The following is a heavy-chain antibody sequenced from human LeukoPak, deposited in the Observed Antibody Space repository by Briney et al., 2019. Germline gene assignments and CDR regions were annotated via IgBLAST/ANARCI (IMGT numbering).Heavy chain of an antibody. CDR3: AKDDSATGAFDI. D-gene: IGHD3-9*01. CDR1: EFTFSSYG. J-gene: IGHJ3*02. V-gene: IGHV3-33*06. Sequence: GRSLRLSCAASEFTFSSYGMHWVRQAPGKGLEWVAVIWYDGSNKYYADSVKGRFTISRDNSKNTLYLQMNSLRAEDTAVYYCAKDDSATGAFDIWGQGTMVTVSS. CDR2: IWYDGSNK.